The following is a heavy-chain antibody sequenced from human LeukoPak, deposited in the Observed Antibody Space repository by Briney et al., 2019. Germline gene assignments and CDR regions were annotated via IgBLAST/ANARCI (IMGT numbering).Heavy chain of an antibody. CDR3: ARSRGRCSTRGIDY. CDR1: GYTFTSYD. Sequence: ASVKVSCKASGYTFTSYDINWVRQATGQGLEWMGWMNPNSGNTGYAQKFQGRVTMTRNTSISTAYMELSSLRSEDTAVYYCARSRGRCSTRGIDYWGQGTLVTVSS. D-gene: IGHD6-13*01. CDR2: MNPNSGNT. V-gene: IGHV1-8*01. J-gene: IGHJ4*02.